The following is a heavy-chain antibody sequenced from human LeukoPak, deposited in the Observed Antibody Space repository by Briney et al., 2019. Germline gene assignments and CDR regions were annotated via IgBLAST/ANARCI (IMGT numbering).Heavy chain of an antibody. V-gene: IGHV1-69*13. J-gene: IGHJ4*02. CDR1: GGTFSSYA. CDR2: IIPIFGTA. Sequence: ASVKVSCRASGGTFSSYAISWVRQAPGQGLEWMGGIIPIFGTANYAQKFQGRVTITADESTSTAYMELSSLRSEDTAVYYCARASGSSSGYSYGSRYWGQGTLVTVSS. CDR3: ARASGSSSGYSYGSRY. D-gene: IGHD5-18*01.